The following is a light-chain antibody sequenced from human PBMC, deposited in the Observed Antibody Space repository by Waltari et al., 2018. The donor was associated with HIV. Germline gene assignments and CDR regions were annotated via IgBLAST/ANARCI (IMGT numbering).Light chain of an antibody. Sequence: QSFLTQPPSASGTPGRRVVISCSGNTSNVGSNPANCYRQVPGTAPKLLMFSNNQRPSGVTDRFSGSKSGTSVSLAIKGLQSEDEADYYCAARDDSLNVWVFGGGTKLTVL. J-gene: IGLJ3*02. CDR2: SNN. CDR1: TSNVGSNP. CDR3: AARDDSLNVWV. V-gene: IGLV1-44*01.